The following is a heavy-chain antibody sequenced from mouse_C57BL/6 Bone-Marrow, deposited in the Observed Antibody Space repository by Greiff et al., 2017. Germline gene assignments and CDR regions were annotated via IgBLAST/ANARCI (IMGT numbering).Heavy chain of an antibody. J-gene: IGHJ4*01. CDR3: AILYYYGSSPYYAMGY. D-gene: IGHD1-1*01. V-gene: IGHV1-74*01. CDR1: GYTFTSYW. CDR2: IHPSDSDT. Sequence: QVQLQQPGAELVKPGASVKVSCTASGYTFTSYWMHWVKQRPGQGLEWIGRIHPSDSDTNYNPKFKGKATLTVDKSSSTAYMQLSSLTSEDSAVYDGAILYYYGSSPYYAMGYWGPGTSVTVAS.